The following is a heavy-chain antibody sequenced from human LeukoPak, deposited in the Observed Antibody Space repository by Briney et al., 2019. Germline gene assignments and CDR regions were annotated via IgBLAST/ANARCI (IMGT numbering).Heavy chain of an antibody. V-gene: IGHV3-48*02. CDR3: ASFSPYYYYGMDV. J-gene: IGHJ6*02. CDR2: ISDGSSTI. Sequence: GSLRLSCAASGFTFSNYNLNWVRQAPGKGLEWVSYISDGSSTIYYADSVRGRFTISRDNAKNSLYLQINSLRDEDTAVYYCASFSPYYYYGMDVWGQGTTVTVSS. CDR1: GFTFSNYN.